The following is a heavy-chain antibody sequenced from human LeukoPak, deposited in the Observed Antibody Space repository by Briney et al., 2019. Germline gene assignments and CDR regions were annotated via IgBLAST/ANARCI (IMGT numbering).Heavy chain of an antibody. V-gene: IGHV1-18*04. J-gene: IGHJ6*04. Sequence: ASVKVSCKASGYSFTSYGISWVRQAPGQGLEWMGWIRAYNGNTNYAQKLQGRVTMTTDTSTSTAYMELRSLRSDDTAVYYCARDTGVLRYFDWLLHNYYYYGMDVWGKGTTFTVSS. CDR3: ARDTGVLRYFDWLLHNYYYYGMDV. CDR2: IRAYNGNT. CDR1: GYSFTSYG. D-gene: IGHD3-9*01.